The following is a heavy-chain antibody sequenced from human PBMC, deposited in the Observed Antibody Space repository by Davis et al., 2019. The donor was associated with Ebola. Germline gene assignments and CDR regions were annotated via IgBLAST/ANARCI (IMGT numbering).Heavy chain of an antibody. CDR3: AREGGYSFGYWRYNWFDP. V-gene: IGHV4-34*01. CDR2: INHSGSI. CDR1: GGSFSGYY. D-gene: IGHD5-18*01. Sequence: MPSETLSLTCAVYGGSFSGYYLSWIRQPPGKGLEWIGEINHSGSINYNPSLKSRVTISVDTSKNQFSLKLSFVTAADTAVYYCAREGGYSFGYWRYNWFDPWGQGTLVTVSS. J-gene: IGHJ5*02.